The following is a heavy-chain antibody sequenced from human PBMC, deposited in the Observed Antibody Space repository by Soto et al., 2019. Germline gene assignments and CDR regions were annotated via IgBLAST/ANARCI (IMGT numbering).Heavy chain of an antibody. V-gene: IGHV1-3*01. D-gene: IGHD3-22*01. CDR1: KYTFTNYA. J-gene: IGHJ4*02. Sequence: ASVKVSCKASKYTFTNYAIHWVRQAPGQRLEWMGWINAGNGHTKYSQKFQARVTITRDTSASTAYMELSSLRSEDTAVYYCARGERYYYDSSGYFGFDYWGQGTLVTSPQ. CDR3: ARGERYYYDSSGYFGFDY. CDR2: INAGNGHT.